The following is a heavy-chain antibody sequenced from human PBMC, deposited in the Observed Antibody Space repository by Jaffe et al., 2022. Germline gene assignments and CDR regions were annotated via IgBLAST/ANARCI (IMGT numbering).Heavy chain of an antibody. D-gene: IGHD2-15*01. V-gene: IGHV3-74*01. J-gene: IGHJ3*02. CDR1: GFTFSSYW. Sequence: EVQLVESGGGLVQPGGSLRLSCAASGFTFSSYWMHWVRQAPGKGLVWVSRINSDGSSTSYADSVKGRFTISRDNAKNTLYLQMNSLRAEDTAVYYCARDPSRGYCSGGSCSYDAFDIWGQGTMVTVSS. CDR3: ARDPSRGYCSGGSCSYDAFDI. CDR2: INSDGSST.